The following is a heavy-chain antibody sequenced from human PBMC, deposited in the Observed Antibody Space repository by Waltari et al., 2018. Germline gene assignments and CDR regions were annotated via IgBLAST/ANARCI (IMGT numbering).Heavy chain of an antibody. J-gene: IGHJ4*02. CDR1: GGSISSSSYY. D-gene: IGHD3-3*01. CDR3: ARLRRSGVVIRQVFDY. Sequence: QLQLQESGPGLVKPSETLSLTCIVSGGSISSSSYYWGWIRQPPGKGLEWIGSIYYSGSTYYNPSLKSRVTISVDTSKNQFSLKLSSVTAADTAVYYCARLRRSGVVIRQVFDYWGQGTLVTVSS. V-gene: IGHV4-39*01. CDR2: IYYSGST.